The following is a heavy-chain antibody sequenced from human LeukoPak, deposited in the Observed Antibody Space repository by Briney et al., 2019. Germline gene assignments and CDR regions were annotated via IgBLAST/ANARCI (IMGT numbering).Heavy chain of an antibody. D-gene: IGHD3-9*01. Sequence: SETLSLTCTVSGGSVSSGSYYWSWIRQHPGQGLEWIGYISSSGSTYYNPSIRSRITISLDTSKNQFSLNLSSVTAADTAVYYCARAPSGCLDYWGQGTLVTVSS. CDR3: ARAPSGCLDY. V-gene: IGHV4-31*03. J-gene: IGHJ4*02. CDR2: ISSSGST. CDR1: GGSVSSGSYY.